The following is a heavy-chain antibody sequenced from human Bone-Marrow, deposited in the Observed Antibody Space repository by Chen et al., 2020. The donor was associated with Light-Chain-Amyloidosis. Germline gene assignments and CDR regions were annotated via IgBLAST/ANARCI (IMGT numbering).Heavy chain of an antibody. J-gene: IGHJ6*03. V-gene: IGHV4-39*01. CDR2: IYYSGST. CDR1: GGSISSSSYY. Sequence: QLQLQESGPGLVKPSETLSLTCTVSGGSISSSSYYWGWIRQPPGKGLEWIGSIYYSGSTSYSPSLKSRVTISVDTSKNQFSLKLGSVTAADTAVYYCARAGDGSYYYMDVWGKGTTVTVSS. D-gene: IGHD7-27*01. CDR3: ARAGDGSYYYMDV.